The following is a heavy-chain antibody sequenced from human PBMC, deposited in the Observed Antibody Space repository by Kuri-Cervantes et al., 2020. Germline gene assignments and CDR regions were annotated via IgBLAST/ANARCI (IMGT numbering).Heavy chain of an antibody. D-gene: IGHD3-16*01. J-gene: IGHJ4*02. Sequence: ASVKVSCKASGYTFTSYGISWVRQAPGQGLEWMGWISTNSGGTNYAQKFQGRVAMTRDTSISTAYMELSRLRSDDTAVYYCARAAGGNPNDYWGQGTLVTVSS. CDR2: ISTNSGGT. CDR3: ARAAGGNPNDY. CDR1: GYTFTSYG. V-gene: IGHV1-2*02.